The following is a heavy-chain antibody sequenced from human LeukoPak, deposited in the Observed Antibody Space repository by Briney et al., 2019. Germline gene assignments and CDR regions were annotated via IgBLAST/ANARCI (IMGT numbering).Heavy chain of an antibody. J-gene: IGHJ4*02. V-gene: IGHV1-24*01. Sequence: ASVKVSCKVSGYTLTEFSMHWVRQAPGKGLEWMGGFDPEDGEAIYAQELQGRVTMTKDTSTDTAYMELSSLRSEDTAVYYCARYSSGWPGYYFDYWGQGTLVTVSS. CDR2: FDPEDGEA. CDR3: ARYSSGWPGYYFDY. CDR1: GYTLTEFS. D-gene: IGHD6-19*01.